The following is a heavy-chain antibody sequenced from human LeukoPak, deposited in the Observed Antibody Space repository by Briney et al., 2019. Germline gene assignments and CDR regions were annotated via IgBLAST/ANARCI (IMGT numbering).Heavy chain of an antibody. D-gene: IGHD1-14*01. CDR3: AKDTNKYNLYYFDY. V-gene: IGHV3-9*01. J-gene: IGHJ4*02. Sequence: GRSLRLSCAASGFTFDDYAMHWVRQAPGKGLEWVSGISWSSGSIGYADSVKGRFTISRDNAKNSLYLQMNSLRAEDTALYYCAKDTNKYNLYYFDYWGQGTLVTVSS. CDR1: GFTFDDYA. CDR2: ISWSSGSI.